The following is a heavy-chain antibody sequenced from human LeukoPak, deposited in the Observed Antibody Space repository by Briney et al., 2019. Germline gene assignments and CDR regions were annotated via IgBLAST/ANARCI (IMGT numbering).Heavy chain of an antibody. CDR2: INYRGIT. CDR3: ARDRGMATITGWLDP. D-gene: IGHD5-24*01. V-gene: IGHV4-59*11. CDR1: GDSIGDHY. Sequence: SETLSLTCSVSGDSIGDHYGSWMRQPPGRGLEWIGDINYRGITNYNPSLKSRVTISKDTSNKHFSLKLRSVTAADTAVYYCARDRGMATITGWLDPWGQGILVTVSS. J-gene: IGHJ5*02.